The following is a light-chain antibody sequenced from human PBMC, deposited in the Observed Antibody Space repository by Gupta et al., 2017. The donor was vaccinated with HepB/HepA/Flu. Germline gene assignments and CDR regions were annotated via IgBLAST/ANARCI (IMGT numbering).Light chain of an antibody. V-gene: IGKV2-30*01. J-gene: IGKJ1*01. CDR3: MQGTHWPPRT. Sequence: DVVMTQSPLSLPVTLGQPASISCRSSRSLTYSDGIAYLNWFQQRPGQSPRRLIYQVSKRGSGVPDRVSGSGSGTEFTLTIGRVEAEDIARYYCMQGTHWPPRTFGQGTRVEIK. CDR2: QVS. CDR1: RSLTYSDGIAY.